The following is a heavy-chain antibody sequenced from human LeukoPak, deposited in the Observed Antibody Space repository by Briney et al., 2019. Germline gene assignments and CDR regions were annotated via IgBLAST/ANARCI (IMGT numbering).Heavy chain of an antibody. CDR2: IHPNSGDT. V-gene: IGHV1-2*02. D-gene: IGHD6-25*01. CDR3: ARDSSGPLNWFGP. CDR1: AYTFTDYY. J-gene: IGHJ5*02. Sequence: ASVKVSCKASAYTFTDYYIHWVRQAPGQGLEWMGSIHPNSGDTNYAQKFQGRVTMTRDTSISTAYMELSRLSSDDTAVFYCARDSSGPLNWFGPWGQGTLVTVSS.